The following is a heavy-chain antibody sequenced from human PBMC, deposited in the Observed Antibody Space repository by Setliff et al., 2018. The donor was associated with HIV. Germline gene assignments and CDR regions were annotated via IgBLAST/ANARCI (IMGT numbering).Heavy chain of an antibody. CDR2: ISGSNSRT. CDR3: ATLSSNWHLDY. D-gene: IGHD6-13*01. CDR1: GFNFMFFA. Sequence: GGSLRLSCTAPGFNFMFFAMSWVRQAPGKGLEWVSGISGSNSRTDYVDSVKGRFTISRDKSKNTLYLQLNSLRAEDTAVYYCATLSSNWHLDYWGQGTLVTVSS. J-gene: IGHJ4*02. V-gene: IGHV3-23*01.